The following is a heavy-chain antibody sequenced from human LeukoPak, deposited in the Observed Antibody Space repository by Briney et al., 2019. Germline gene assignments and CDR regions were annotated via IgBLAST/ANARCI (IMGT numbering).Heavy chain of an antibody. CDR1: GGTFSSYA. V-gene: IGHV1-69*05. D-gene: IGHD3-16*01. Sequence: SVKVSCKASGGTFSSYAVSWVRQAPGQGLEWMGGIIPIFGTANYAQKFQGRVTITTDESTSTAYMELSSLRSEDTAVYYCARRGSWGEPRPFDYWGQGSLVTVSS. J-gene: IGHJ4*02. CDR2: IIPIFGTA. CDR3: ARRGSWGEPRPFDY.